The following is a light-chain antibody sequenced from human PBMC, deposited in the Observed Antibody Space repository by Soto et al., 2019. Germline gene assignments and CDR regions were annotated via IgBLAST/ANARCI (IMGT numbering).Light chain of an antibody. Sequence: DIQMTQSPSSVSASVGDRVTITCRASQGVSSWVAWYQQKPGKAPKLLISTACSLQSGVALRFSGSGAGTDFTLPLSGLQPEDFATYFCQQANSFPPPFGGGSKVEIK. V-gene: IGKV1-12*01. CDR1: QGVSSW. CDR2: TAC. CDR3: QQANSFPPP. J-gene: IGKJ4*01.